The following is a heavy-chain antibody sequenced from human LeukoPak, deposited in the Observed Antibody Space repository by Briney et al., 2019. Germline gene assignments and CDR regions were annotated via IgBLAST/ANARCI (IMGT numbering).Heavy chain of an antibody. J-gene: IGHJ6*03. CDR2: IFYDGNTK. CDR3: AKRGDSGYGDYYYLDV. V-gene: IGHV3-30*18. D-gene: IGHD5-12*01. Sequence: GGSLRLSCATSGFTFSGYGMHWVRQAPGKGLEWVAVIFYDGNTKFYTDSVKGRFTISRDNSKNTINLQMDSLRPGDTAVYYCAKRGDSGYGDYYYLDVWGKGATVTVSS. CDR1: GFTFSGYG.